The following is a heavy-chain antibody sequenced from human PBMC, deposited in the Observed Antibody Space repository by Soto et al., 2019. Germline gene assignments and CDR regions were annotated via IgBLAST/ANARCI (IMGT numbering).Heavy chain of an antibody. Sequence: GSLRLSCAASGFTFSSYWMSWVRQAPGKGLEWVANIKQDGSEKYYVDSVKGRFTISRDNAKNSLYLQMNGLRAEDTAVYYCASDVEMATIPYYYYGMDVWGEGTTVTVS. CDR1: GFTFSSYW. CDR2: IKQDGSEK. J-gene: IGHJ6*02. CDR3: ASDVEMATIPYYYYGMDV. D-gene: IGHD5-12*01. V-gene: IGHV3-7*05.